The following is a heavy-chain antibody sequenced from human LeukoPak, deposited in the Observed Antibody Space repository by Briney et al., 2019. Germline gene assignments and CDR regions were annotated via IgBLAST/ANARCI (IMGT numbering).Heavy chain of an antibody. V-gene: IGHV3-7*01. D-gene: IGHD1-20*01. J-gene: IGHJ4*02. CDR1: GFTFSSYY. CDR2: IKPDGSEK. CDR3: ASGGYNWNRLDY. Sequence: PGGSLRLSCAGSGFTFSSYYMTWVRQPPGKGLEWVANIKPDGSEKYYMDSVKGRFTSSRDNAKNSLYLQINSLRADDTAVYYCASGGYNWNRLDYWGQGTLVAVSS.